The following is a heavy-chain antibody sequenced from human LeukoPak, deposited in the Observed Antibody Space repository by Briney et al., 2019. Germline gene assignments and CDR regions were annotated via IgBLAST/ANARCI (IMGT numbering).Heavy chain of an antibody. J-gene: IGHJ4*02. CDR2: IYYSGST. Sequence: TSETLSVTCTVSGGSISSYYWSWIRQPPGKGLEWIGYIYYSGSTNYNPSLKSRVTISVDTSKNQFSLKLSSVTAADTAVYYCARGVTTVTYWGQGTLVTVSS. CDR3: ARGVTTVTY. CDR1: GGSISSYY. V-gene: IGHV4-59*01. D-gene: IGHD4-17*01.